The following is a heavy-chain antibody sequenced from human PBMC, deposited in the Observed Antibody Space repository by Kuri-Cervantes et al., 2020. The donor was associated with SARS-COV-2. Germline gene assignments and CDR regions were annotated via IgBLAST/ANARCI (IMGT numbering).Heavy chain of an antibody. CDR2: IWYDGSNK. D-gene: IGHD2-2*01. Sequence: GESLKISCAASGFTFSSYGMHWVRQAPGKGLEWVAVIWYDGSNKYYADSVKGRFTISRDNSKNTPYLQMNSLRAEDTAVYYCARDLVPAAMLDYWGQGTLVTVSS. J-gene: IGHJ4*02. V-gene: IGHV3-33*01. CDR3: ARDLVPAAMLDY. CDR1: GFTFSSYG.